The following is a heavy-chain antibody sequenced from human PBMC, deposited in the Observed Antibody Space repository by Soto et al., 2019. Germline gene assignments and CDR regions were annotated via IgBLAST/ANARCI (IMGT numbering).Heavy chain of an antibody. D-gene: IGHD6-13*01. CDR2: IDPSDSQT. J-gene: IGHJ4*02. CDR3: ARVWEMATVAACDY. Sequence: EALKISCKGSGYSFAGDWITWVRQKPGKGLEWMGRIDPSDSQTYYSPSFRGHVTISVTKSITTVFLQWSSLKASDSAMYYCARVWEMATVAACDYSGQATLVTLSS. CDR1: GYSFAGDW. V-gene: IGHV5-10-1*01.